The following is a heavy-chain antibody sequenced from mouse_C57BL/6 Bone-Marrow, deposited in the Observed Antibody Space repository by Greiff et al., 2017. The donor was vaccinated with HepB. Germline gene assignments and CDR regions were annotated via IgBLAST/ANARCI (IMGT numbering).Heavy chain of an antibody. V-gene: IGHV5-4*03. Sequence: EVMLVESGGGLVKPGGSLKLSCAASGFTFSSYAMSWVRPTPEKRLEWVATISDGGSYTYYPDNVKGRFTISRDNAKNNLYLQMSHLKSEDTAMYYCARGDYSNFTFDYWGQGTTLTVSS. CDR1: GFTFSSYA. CDR3: ARGDYSNFTFDY. CDR2: ISDGGSYT. D-gene: IGHD2-5*01. J-gene: IGHJ2*01.